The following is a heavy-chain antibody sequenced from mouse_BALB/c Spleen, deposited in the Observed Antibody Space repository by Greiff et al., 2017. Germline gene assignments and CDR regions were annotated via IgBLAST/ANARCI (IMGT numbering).Heavy chain of an antibody. CDR2: INPSSGYT. CDR1: GYTFTSYT. V-gene: IGHV1-4*02. D-gene: IGHD1-2*01. J-gene: IGHJ2*01. Sequence: QVQLQQSAAELARPGASVKMSCKASGYTFTSYTMHWVKQRPGQGLEWIGYINPSSGYTEYNQTFKDKTTLTADKSSSTAYMQLSSLTSEDSAVYYCAREDTTAPDYWGQGTTLTVSS. CDR3: AREDTTAPDY.